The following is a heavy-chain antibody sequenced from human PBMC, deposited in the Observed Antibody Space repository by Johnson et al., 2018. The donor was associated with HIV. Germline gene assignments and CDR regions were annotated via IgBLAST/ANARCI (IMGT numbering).Heavy chain of an antibody. J-gene: IGHJ3*02. D-gene: IGHD6-19*01. Sequence: VYLVESGGGLVQPGGSLRLSCAASGFTFSRYWMSWVRQAPGKGLEWVANIKQDGSEKYYVDSVKGRFTISRDNAKNSLYLQMNSLRAEDTAVYYCARDGEDSSGWDNFGAFDIWGQGTMVTVSS. CDR1: GFTFSRYW. CDR3: ARDGEDSSGWDNFGAFDI. V-gene: IGHV3-7*01. CDR2: IKQDGSEK.